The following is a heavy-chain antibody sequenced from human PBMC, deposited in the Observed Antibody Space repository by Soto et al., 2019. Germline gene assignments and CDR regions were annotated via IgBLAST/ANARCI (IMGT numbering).Heavy chain of an antibody. D-gene: IGHD3-9*01. CDR3: ARGPNILTGYYRGYYYGMDV. CDR2: INHSGST. V-gene: IGHV4-34*01. CDR1: GGTPSGCY. Sequence: SETLSHTCAVSGGTPSGCYRRVCRQPPAKGLEWIGEINHSGSTNYNPSLKSRVTISVDTSKNQFSLKLSSVTAADTAVYYCARGPNILTGYYRGYYYGMDVWGQGTTVT. J-gene: IGHJ6*02.